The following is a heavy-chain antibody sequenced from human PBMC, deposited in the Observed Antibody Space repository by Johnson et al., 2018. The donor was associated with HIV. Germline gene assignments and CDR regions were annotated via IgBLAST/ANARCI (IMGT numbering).Heavy chain of an antibody. CDR2: IRYDGSNK. CDR3: ALTDYGDYPQRVPDAFDI. CDR1: GFTFSSYG. V-gene: IGHV3-30*02. J-gene: IGHJ3*02. D-gene: IGHD4-17*01. Sequence: VQLVESGGGVVQPGGSLRLSCAASGFTFSSYGIHWVRQAPGKGLEWVAFIRYDGSNKYYADSLKGRFTISRDNSKNTLYLQMNSLRAEDTAVYYCALTDYGDYPQRVPDAFDIWGQGTMVTVSS.